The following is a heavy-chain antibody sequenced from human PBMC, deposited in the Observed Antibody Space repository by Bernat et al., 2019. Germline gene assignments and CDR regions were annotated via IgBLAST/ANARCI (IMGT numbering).Heavy chain of an antibody. CDR3: VTSGGYYYVSGGGFDY. CDR2: VDPEDGET. D-gene: IGHD3-10*01. J-gene: IGHJ4*02. CDR1: GYTFTDYY. V-gene: IGHV1-69-2*01. Sequence: EVQLVQSGAEVKKPGATVKISCKVSGYTFTDYYMHWVQQAPGKGLEWMGLVDPEDGETIYAEKFQGRVTITATTSTDTAYMELSSLRTEERAVDYCVTSGGYYYVSGGGFDYWGQGTLVTVSS.